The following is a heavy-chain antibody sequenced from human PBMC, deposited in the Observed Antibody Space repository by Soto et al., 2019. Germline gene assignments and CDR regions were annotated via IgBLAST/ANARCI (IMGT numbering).Heavy chain of an antibody. V-gene: IGHV3-66*01. CDR1: GFTFSSYS. D-gene: IGHD3-10*01. CDR2: IYSGGST. Sequence: GGSLRLSCAASGFTFSSYSMSWVRQAPGKGLEWVSVIYSGGSTYYADSVKGRFTISRDNSKNTLYLQMNSLRAEDTAVYYCARDKLWFGEPRPVSTRGYGMDVWGQGTTVTVSS. J-gene: IGHJ6*02. CDR3: ARDKLWFGEPRPVSTRGYGMDV.